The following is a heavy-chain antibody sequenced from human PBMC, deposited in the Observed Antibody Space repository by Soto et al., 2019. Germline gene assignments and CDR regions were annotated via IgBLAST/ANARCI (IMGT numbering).Heavy chain of an antibody. CDR2: TYYIGRT. CDR3: ARDVVGLTHFDY. CDR1: GDSISTSY. D-gene: IGHD2-21*01. Sequence: SETLSPTCTVSGDSISTSYWNWIRQPLGKGLEWIGYTYYIGRTNYNPSLKSRVTISLDTSRNQISLNLNSVTAADRAIYYCARDVVGLTHFDYWGQGILVTVS. J-gene: IGHJ4*02. V-gene: IGHV4-59*13.